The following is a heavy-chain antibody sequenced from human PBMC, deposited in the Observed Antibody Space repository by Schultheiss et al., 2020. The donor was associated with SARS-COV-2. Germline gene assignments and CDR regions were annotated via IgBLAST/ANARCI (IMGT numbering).Heavy chain of an antibody. Sequence: SETLSLTCAVSGGSFSRYYWSWIRQPPGKGLEWIGYIYYSGSTNYNPSLKSRVTISVDTSKNQFSLKLSSVTAADTAVYYCARDLSGHYGDSRYGMDVWGQGTTVTVSS. CDR3: ARDLSGHYGDSRYGMDV. V-gene: IGHV4-59*01. D-gene: IGHD4-17*01. CDR2: IYYSGST. CDR1: GGSFSRYY. J-gene: IGHJ6*02.